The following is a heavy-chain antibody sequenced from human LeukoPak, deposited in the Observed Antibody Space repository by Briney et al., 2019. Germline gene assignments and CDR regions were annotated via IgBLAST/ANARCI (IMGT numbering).Heavy chain of an antibody. CDR3: ASAYNYASGSFDI. CDR2: IYSGGST. Sequence: GGSLRLSCAASGFTFSSYWMSWVRQAPGKGLEWVSVIYSGGSTYYADSVKGRFTISRDKSKNTLYLQMNSLRAKDTAVYYCASAYNYASGSFDIWGQGTMVTVSS. J-gene: IGHJ3*02. D-gene: IGHD3-10*01. CDR1: GFTFSSYW. V-gene: IGHV3-53*01.